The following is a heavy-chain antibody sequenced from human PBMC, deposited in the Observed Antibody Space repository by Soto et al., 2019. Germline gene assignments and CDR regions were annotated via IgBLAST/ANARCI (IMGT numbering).Heavy chain of an antibody. D-gene: IGHD1-1*01. J-gene: IGHJ3*01. V-gene: IGHV3-30-3*01. Sequence: QVQLVESGGGVVQPGRSLRLSCAASGFTLRDYALHWVRQAPGKGLEWVAVISFDEVNKFYVESVKGRFTILRDNSNNTVFLKMNSLRVEDTAVYCCARKRTTTYFLLDALDLWGPGTMVTVSS. CDR2: ISFDEVNK. CDR3: ARKRTTTYFLLDALDL. CDR1: GFTLRDYA.